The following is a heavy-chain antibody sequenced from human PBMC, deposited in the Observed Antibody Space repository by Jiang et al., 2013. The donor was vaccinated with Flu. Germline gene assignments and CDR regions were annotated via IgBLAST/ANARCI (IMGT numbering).Heavy chain of an antibody. CDR2: IYHSGSA. CDR3: ARALKYSGFELPYFDF. Sequence: GSGLVKPSETLSLTCTVSGGSISGSGHYWVWIRQPPGKGLEWIGSIYHSGSAYYKPSLKSRVTISVDTSKNQFSLNLSSVTAADTAVYYCARALKYSGFELPYFDFWGQGIPVTVSS. D-gene: IGHD5-12*01. CDR1: GGSISGSGHY. V-gene: IGHV4-39*07. J-gene: IGHJ4*02.